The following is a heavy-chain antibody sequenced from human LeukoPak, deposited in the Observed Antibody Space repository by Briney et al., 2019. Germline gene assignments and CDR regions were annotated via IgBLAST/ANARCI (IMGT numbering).Heavy chain of an antibody. D-gene: IGHD3-3*01. CDR2: IKGDGIST. CDR1: GLTFSSYW. J-gene: IGHJ4*02. Sequence: GGSLRLSCAASGLTFSSYWMHWVRQAPGKGLVWVSRIKGDGISTNYADSVKGRFTISRDIAKNTLYLQMNSLRAEDTGVYYCAKDHYWSIDYWGRGTLVTVSS. V-gene: IGHV3-74*01. CDR3: AKDHYWSIDY.